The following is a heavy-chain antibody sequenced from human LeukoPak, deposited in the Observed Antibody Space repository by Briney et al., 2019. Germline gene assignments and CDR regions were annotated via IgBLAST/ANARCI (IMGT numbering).Heavy chain of an antibody. D-gene: IGHD3-3*01. CDR1: GGSISSGGYY. CDR2: IYHSGST. J-gene: IGHJ4*02. V-gene: IGHV4-30-2*01. Sequence: SETLSLTCTVSGGSISSGGYYWSWIRQPPGKGLEWIGYIYHSGSTYYNPSLKSRVTISVDRSKNQFSLKLSSVTAADTAVYYCARTTLRFLEWLFDYYFDYWGQGTLVTVSS. CDR3: ARTTLRFLEWLFDYYFDY.